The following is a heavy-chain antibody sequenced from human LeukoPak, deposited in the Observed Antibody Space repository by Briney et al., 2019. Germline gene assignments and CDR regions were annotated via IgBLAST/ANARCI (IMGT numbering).Heavy chain of an antibody. CDR2: VSYDGSNK. CDR3: ANVNAMSTSY. V-gene: IGHV3-30*18. D-gene: IGHD2-2*01. J-gene: IGHJ4*02. Sequence: GGSLRLSCAASGFTFSNYGMHWVRQAPGQGLEWVAVVSYDGSNKYYADSMKGRFTISRDNSKNTLYLQMNSLRAEDTAVYYCANVNAMSTSYWGQGTLVTVSS. CDR1: GFTFSNYG.